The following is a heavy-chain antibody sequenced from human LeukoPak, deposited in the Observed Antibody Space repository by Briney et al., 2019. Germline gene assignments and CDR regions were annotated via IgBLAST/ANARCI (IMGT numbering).Heavy chain of an antibody. CDR2: INNDGSST. Sequence: GGSLRLSCAASGFTFSSYWMHWVRQAPGKGLVWVSHINNDGSSTRYADSVKGRLTISRDNSKNTLYLQMNSLRAEDTAIYYCAKGYCSSASCDRSLEYWGQGTLVTVSS. V-gene: IGHV3-74*01. CDR1: GFTFSSYW. CDR3: AKGYCSSASCDRSLEY. J-gene: IGHJ4*02. D-gene: IGHD2-2*02.